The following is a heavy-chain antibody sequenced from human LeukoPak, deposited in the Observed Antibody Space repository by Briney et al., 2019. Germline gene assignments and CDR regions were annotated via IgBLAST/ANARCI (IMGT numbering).Heavy chain of an antibody. D-gene: IGHD2-15*01. J-gene: IGHJ4*02. CDR3: ARDFTFLVVAATFFDY. Sequence: ASVKVSCKASGYTFTSYDINWVRQATGQGLEWMGWISAYNGNTNYAQKLQGRVTMTTDTSTSTAYMELRSLRSDDTAVYYCARDFTFLVVAATFFDYWGQGTLVTVSS. CDR2: ISAYNGNT. CDR1: GYTFTSYD. V-gene: IGHV1-18*01.